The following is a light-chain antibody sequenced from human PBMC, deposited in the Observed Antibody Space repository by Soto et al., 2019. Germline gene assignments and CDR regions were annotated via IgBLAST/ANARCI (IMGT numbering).Light chain of an antibody. CDR3: QQHNNYST. CDR1: QSISSW. V-gene: IGKV1-5*03. J-gene: IGKJ1*01. CDR2: KAS. Sequence: DIQMTQSPSTLSATLGDRVTITCRASQSISSWLAWYQQKPGKAPKLLIYKASSLESGVPSRFSGSGSGTEFTLTISSLQPDDFATYYCQQHNNYSTFGQGTKVEIK.